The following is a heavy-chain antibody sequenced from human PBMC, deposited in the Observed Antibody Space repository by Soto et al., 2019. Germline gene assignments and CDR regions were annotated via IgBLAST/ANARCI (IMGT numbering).Heavy chain of an antibody. CDR2: INAGNGNT. V-gene: IGHV1-3*01. J-gene: IGHJ5*02. CDR1: GYTFTSYA. Sequence: QVQLVQSGAEVKKPGASVKVSCKASGYTFTSYAMHWVRQAPGQRLEWMGWINAGNGNTKYSQKFQGRVTITRDTSASTAYMELSSLRSEDTAVYYCARGEDYDFWSDNCFDPWGQGTLVTVSS. D-gene: IGHD3-3*01. CDR3: ARGEDYDFWSDNCFDP.